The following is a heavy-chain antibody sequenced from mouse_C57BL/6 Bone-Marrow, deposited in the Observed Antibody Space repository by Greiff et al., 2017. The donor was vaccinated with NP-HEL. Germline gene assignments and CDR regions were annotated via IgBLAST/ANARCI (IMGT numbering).Heavy chain of an antibody. V-gene: IGHV1-64*01. Sequence: VQGVESGAELVKPGASVKLSCKASGYTFTSYWMHWVKQRPGQGLEWIGMIHPNSGSTNYNEKFKSKATLTVDKSSSTAYMQLSSLTSEDSAVYYSAFLFGYYAVDYGGQGTSVTVSS. CDR3: AFLFGYYAVDY. J-gene: IGHJ4*01. CDR1: GYTFTSYW. D-gene: IGHD1-1*01. CDR2: IHPNSGST.